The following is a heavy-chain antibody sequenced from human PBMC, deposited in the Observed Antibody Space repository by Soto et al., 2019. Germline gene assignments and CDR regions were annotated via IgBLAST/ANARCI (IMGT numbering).Heavy chain of an antibody. CDR1: GFTFNSYN. D-gene: IGHD6-13*01. J-gene: IGHJ4*02. CDR2: ISSSGSSI. CDR3: AGDSSGWYYFEN. V-gene: IGHV3-21*01. Sequence: PGGSLRLSCAASGFTFNSYNMNWVRQAPGKGLEWVSSISSSGSSIFYADSVKGRFTISRDNTRNSLYLQLNSLRIEDTAVYYCAGDSSGWYYFENWGQGTLDTVSS.